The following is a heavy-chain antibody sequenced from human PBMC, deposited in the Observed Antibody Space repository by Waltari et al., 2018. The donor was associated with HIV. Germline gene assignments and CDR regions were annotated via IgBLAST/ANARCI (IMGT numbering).Heavy chain of an antibody. J-gene: IGHJ4*02. CDR3: VRGAPFDY. V-gene: IGHV3-74*01. Sequence: EEQLVESGGGLVQPGGSLRLSCAASGFTFSSFWMHWVRQVPGKGLVWVSSINSDGSDTSTADSVKGRFTIFRDNARNTLYLQMHSLRAEDTALYYCVRGAPFDYWGQGALVAVSS. CDR1: GFTFSSFW. CDR2: INSDGSDT.